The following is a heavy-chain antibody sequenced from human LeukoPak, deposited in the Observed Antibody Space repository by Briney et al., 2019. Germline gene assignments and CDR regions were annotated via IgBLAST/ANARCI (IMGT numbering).Heavy chain of an antibody. CDR2: MNPNSGNT. V-gene: IGHV1-8*01. CDR3: ARGPPEYYDFWSGYYQPPHYFDY. D-gene: IGHD3-3*01. Sequence: GASVKVSCTASGYTFTSYDINWVRQATGQGLEWMGWMNPNSGNTGYAQKFQGRVTMTRNTSISTAYMELSSLRSEDTAVYYCARGPPEYYDFWSGYYQPPHYFDYWGQGTLVTVSS. J-gene: IGHJ4*02. CDR1: GYTFTSYD.